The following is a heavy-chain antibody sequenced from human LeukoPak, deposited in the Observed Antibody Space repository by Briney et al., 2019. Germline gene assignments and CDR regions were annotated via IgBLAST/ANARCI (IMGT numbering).Heavy chain of an antibody. J-gene: IGHJ4*02. Sequence: SETLSLTCAVYGGSFSGYYWSWIRQPPGKGLERIGEINHSGSTNYNPSLKSRVSISVDTSKNQFSLKLSSVTAADTAVYYCARNPTYYDFWSGYRSFDYWGQGTLVTVSS. CDR2: INHSGST. D-gene: IGHD3-3*01. CDR1: GGSFSGYY. CDR3: ARNPTYYDFWSGYRSFDY. V-gene: IGHV4-34*01.